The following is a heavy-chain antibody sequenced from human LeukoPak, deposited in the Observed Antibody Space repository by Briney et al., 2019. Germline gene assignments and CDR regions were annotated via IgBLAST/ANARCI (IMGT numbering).Heavy chain of an antibody. Sequence: PGGSLRLSCEASGFKFGEYVRHWVRQAPGKGLEWVGGINWNGGSIDYADSVKGGFTISRDNAKNFLYVQMNNLSAEDTALYYCAKGTKRTKSGWGYFIDYWGQGTLVTVSS. CDR3: AKGTKRTKSGWGYFIDY. J-gene: IGHJ4*02. CDR2: INWNGGSI. V-gene: IGHV3-9*01. D-gene: IGHD3-3*01. CDR1: GFKFGEYV.